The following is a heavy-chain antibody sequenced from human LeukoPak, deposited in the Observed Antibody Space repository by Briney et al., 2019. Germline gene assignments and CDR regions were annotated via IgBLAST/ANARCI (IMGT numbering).Heavy chain of an antibody. D-gene: IGHD2-2*01. J-gene: IGHJ4*02. CDR2: IYYSGST. CDR1: GGSISSNY. CDR3: ARRGYCSSTSCSEDLYYFDY. V-gene: IGHV4-59*08. Sequence: PSETLSLTCTVSGGSISSNYWNWIRQPQAQGLERMGNIYYSGSTNYNPSLNRRVTISVDTSKNQSSLKPRSVTAADTAVYYCARRGYCSSTSCSEDLYYFDYWGQGTLVTVSS.